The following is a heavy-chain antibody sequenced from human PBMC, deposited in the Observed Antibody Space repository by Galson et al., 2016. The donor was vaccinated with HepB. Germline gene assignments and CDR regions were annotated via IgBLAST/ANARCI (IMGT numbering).Heavy chain of an antibody. J-gene: IGHJ4*02. CDR3: TCGRSPGAY. V-gene: IGHV3-53*01. CDR1: GFTVSNNY. CDR2: IYSGGST. Sequence: SLRLSCAASGFTVSNNYMSWVRQAPGKGLEWVSLIYSGGSTSYADSVKGRFIISRDHFKNTLYLQMNSLRAEDTAVYFCTCGRSPGAYWGQGTLVTVSS. D-gene: IGHD3-16*02.